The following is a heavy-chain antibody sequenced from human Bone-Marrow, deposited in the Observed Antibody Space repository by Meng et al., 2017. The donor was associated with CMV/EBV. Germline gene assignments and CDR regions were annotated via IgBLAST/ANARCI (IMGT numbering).Heavy chain of an antibody. CDR2: INPNSGGT. CDR3: ARGPRRTGVGVYFDH. D-gene: IGHD3/OR15-3a*01. CDR1: GYTFTDYY. V-gene: IGHV1-2*02. J-gene: IGHJ4*02. Sequence: ASVKVSCKASGYTFTDYYMHWVRQAPGQGLEWMGWINPNSGGTNYAQKFQGRVTMTRDTSISTAYMELNRLRSDDTAVYSCARGPRRTGVGVYFDHWGQGTLVTVSS.